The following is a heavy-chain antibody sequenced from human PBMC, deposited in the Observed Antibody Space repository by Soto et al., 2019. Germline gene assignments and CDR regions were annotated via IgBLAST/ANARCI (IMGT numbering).Heavy chain of an antibody. V-gene: IGHV3-48*04. D-gene: IGHD6-25*01. CDR2: ISSNSSRI. CDR1: GFSFNTYA. J-gene: IGHJ4*02. Sequence: EVQLVESGGGLIQPGGSLRLSCAASGFSFNTYAMNWVRQAPGKGLEWISYISSNSSRIYYADSVKGRFTLSRDNAKNSLYLQMNSLRAEDTAVYYCASDPGIAAAGMDYWGQGTLVTVSS. CDR3: ASDPGIAAAGMDY.